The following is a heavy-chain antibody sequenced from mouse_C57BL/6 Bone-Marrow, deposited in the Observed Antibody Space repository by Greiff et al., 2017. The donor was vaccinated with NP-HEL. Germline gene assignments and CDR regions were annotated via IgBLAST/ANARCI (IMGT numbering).Heavy chain of an antibody. V-gene: IGHV1-82*01. D-gene: IGHD2-5*01. CDR3: ARRSNYIYAMDY. CDR1: GYAFSSSW. Sequence: QVQLKESGPELVKPGASVKISCKASGYAFSSSWMNWVKQRPGKGLEWIGRIYPGDGDTNYNGKFKGKATLTADKSSSTAYMQLSSLTSEDSAVYFGARRSNYIYAMDYWGQGTSVTVSS. CDR2: IYPGDGDT. J-gene: IGHJ4*01.